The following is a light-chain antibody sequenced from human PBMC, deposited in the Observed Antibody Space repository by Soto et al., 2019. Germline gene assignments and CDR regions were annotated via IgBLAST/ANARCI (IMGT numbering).Light chain of an antibody. Sequence: DIVLTQSPATLSLSPGERATLSCRASQSINSYLVWYQQKPGQAPRLLIYDASNRATGIPARFSGSGSGTDFTLTISSLEPEDFAVYYCQQRSNWPPYTFGQGNKLEIK. CDR3: QQRSNWPPYT. V-gene: IGKV3-11*01. CDR2: DAS. CDR1: QSINSY. J-gene: IGKJ2*01.